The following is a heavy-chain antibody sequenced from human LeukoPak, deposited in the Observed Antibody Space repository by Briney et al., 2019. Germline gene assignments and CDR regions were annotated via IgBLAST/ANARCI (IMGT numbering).Heavy chain of an antibody. CDR2: IYHSGST. V-gene: IGHV4-4*02. CDR1: GGSISISNSNW. J-gene: IGHJ2*01. Sequence: SETLSLTCAVSGGSISISNSNWWSWVRQPPGKGLEWIGEIYHSGSTNYNPSPKSRVTISVDKSKSQFSLKLSSVTAADTAVYYCARDLHGGNSFTSDWYFDLWGRGTLVTVSS. CDR3: ARDLHGGNSFTSDWYFDL. D-gene: IGHD4-23*01.